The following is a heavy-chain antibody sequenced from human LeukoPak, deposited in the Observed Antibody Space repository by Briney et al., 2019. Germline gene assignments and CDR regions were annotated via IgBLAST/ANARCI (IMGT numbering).Heavy chain of an antibody. V-gene: IGHV3-21*01. CDR2: ISDTSTYM. CDR1: GFAFSSDN. CDR3: ARDRIAGGIDP. J-gene: IGHJ5*02. Sequence: GGSLRLSCAASGFAFSSDNMHWVRLAPGTGLEWVSSISDTSTYMYYADSVKGRFTISRDNAKNSLYLQMNSLRAEDTAVYYCARDRIAGGIDPWGQGTLVTVSS. D-gene: IGHD6-13*01.